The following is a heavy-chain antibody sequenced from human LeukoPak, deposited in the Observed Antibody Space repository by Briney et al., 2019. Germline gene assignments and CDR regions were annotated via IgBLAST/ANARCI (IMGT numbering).Heavy chain of an antibody. J-gene: IGHJ5*02. D-gene: IGHD6-13*01. CDR2: ISSSGSTI. V-gene: IGHV3-11*01. CDR1: GFTFSDYY. CDR3: ARQVVVEAGTSGEWWFDP. Sequence: KPGGSLRLSCAASGFTFSDYYMSWIRQAPGKGLEWVSYISSSGSTIYYADSVKGRFTISRDNAKNSLYLQMNSLRAEDTAVYYCARQVVVEAGTSGEWWFDPWGQGTLVTVAS.